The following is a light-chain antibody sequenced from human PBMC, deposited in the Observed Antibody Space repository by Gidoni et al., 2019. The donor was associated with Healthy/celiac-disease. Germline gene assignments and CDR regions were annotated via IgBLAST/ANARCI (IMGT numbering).Light chain of an antibody. CDR2: DAS. V-gene: IGKV3-11*01. CDR1: QSVSSY. Sequence: IVLTQSLATLSLSPWEKATLSCRASQSVSSYVAWYQQKPDQAPRLLIYDASNRATGIAARFSGSGSGTDFTLTISSLEPEDFAVYYCQQRSNWTPTWTFGQGTKVEIK. CDR3: QQRSNWTPTWT. J-gene: IGKJ1*01.